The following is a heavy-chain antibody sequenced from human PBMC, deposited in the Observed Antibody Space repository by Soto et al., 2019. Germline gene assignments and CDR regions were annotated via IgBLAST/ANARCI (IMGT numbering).Heavy chain of an antibody. CDR3: ARSRGSSGWYQPLDY. V-gene: IGHV3-30-3*01. Sequence: GGSLRLSCAASGFTFSSYAMHWVRQAPGKGLEWVAVISYDGSNKYYADSVKGRFTISRDNSKNTLYLQMNSLRAEDTAVYYCARSRGSSGWYQPLDYWGQGALVTVSS. J-gene: IGHJ4*02. CDR2: ISYDGSNK. CDR1: GFTFSSYA. D-gene: IGHD6-19*01.